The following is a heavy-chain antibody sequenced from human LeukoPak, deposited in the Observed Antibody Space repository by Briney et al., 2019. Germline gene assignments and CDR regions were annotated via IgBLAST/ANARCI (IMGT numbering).Heavy chain of an antibody. CDR2: ISGSGGST. D-gene: IGHD2-2*01. CDR1: GFTFSSYW. Sequence: PGGSLRLSCAASGFTFSSYWMHWVRQAPGKGLVWVSAISGSGGSTYYADSVKGRFTISRDNSKNTLFLQMNSLRAEDTAVYYCAKDRSCTGSSCNVGSWGQGTMVTVSS. J-gene: IGHJ3*01. V-gene: IGHV3-23*01. CDR3: AKDRSCTGSSCNVGS.